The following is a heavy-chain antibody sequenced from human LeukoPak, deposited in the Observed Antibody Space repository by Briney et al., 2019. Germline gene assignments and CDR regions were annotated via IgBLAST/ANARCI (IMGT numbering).Heavy chain of an antibody. V-gene: IGHV1-2*02. Sequence: GASVKVSCKASGYTFTGYYMHWVRQAPGQGPEWMGWINPNNGDTNYAQKFQGRVTMTRDTAISTAYMDLSSLRYDDTAVYYCARDGRRYCTGGSCNDAFDIWGQGTVVTVSS. D-gene: IGHD2-15*01. J-gene: IGHJ3*02. CDR3: ARDGRRYCTGGSCNDAFDI. CDR2: INPNNGDT. CDR1: GYTFTGYY.